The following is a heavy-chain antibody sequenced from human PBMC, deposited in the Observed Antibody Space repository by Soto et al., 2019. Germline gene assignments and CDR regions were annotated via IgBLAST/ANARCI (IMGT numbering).Heavy chain of an antibody. D-gene: IGHD2-21*01. CDR3: ARCRADYSYYYGMHV. Sequence: GGSLRLSCAASGFIFSTYGIQWVRQAPGKGLEWVAVIADDGSNKYYADSVKGRFTISRDNSRNTLYLQMNSLRAEDTAVYYCARCRADYSYYYGMHVWGQGTTVTVSS. J-gene: IGHJ6*02. CDR2: IADDGSNK. V-gene: IGHV3-30*03. CDR1: GFIFSTYG.